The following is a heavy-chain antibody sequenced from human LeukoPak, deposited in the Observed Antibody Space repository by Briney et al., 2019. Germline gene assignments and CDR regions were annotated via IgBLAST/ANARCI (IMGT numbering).Heavy chain of an antibody. D-gene: IGHD6-13*01. J-gene: IGHJ3*02. V-gene: IGHV4-59*12. CDR2: IYYSGST. CDR1: GGSISSYY. Sequence: SETLSLTCTVSGGSISSYYWSWIRQPPGKGLEWIGYIYYSGSTNYNPSLKSRVTISLDTSKNQFSLKLRSVTAADTAVYYCARGIAAAPERTFDIWGQGTMVTVSS. CDR3: ARGIAAAPERTFDI.